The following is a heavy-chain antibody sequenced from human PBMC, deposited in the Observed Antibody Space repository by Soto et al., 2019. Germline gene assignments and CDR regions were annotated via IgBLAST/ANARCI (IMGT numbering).Heavy chain of an antibody. V-gene: IGHV4-34*01. CDR2: INHSGST. D-gene: IGHD6-6*01. Sequence: QVQRQQWGAGLLKPSETLSLTCAVYGGSFSGYYWSWIRQPPGKGLEWIWEINHSGSTNYNQSLTSRVTISVDTSKNQFSLKRSSVTAADTAVYYCARGSQQLVRGYFDYWGQGTLVTVSS. CDR3: ARGSQQLVRGYFDY. CDR1: GGSFSGYY. J-gene: IGHJ4*02.